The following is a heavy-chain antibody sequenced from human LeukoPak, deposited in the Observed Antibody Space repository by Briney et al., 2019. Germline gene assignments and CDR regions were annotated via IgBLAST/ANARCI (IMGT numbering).Heavy chain of an antibody. J-gene: IGHJ6*03. CDR3: ATTLPRSTSSYYYYYYYMDV. CDR2: FDPEDGET. Sequence: ASVKVSCKVSGYTLTELSMHWVRQAPGKGLEWMGGFDPEDGETIYAQKFQGRVTMTEDTSTDTAYMELSSLRSEDTAVYYCATTLPRSTSSYYYYYYYMDVWGKGTTVTVSS. V-gene: IGHV1-24*01. D-gene: IGHD2-2*01. CDR1: GYTLTELS.